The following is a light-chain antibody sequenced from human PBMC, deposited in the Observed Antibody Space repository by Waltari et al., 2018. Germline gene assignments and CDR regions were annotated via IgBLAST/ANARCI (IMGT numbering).Light chain of an antibody. CDR2: STS. V-gene: IGKV1-39*01. J-gene: IGKJ1*01. CDR1: PSISTY. CDR3: QQSYTSPWT. Sequence: DIQMTQSPSSLSASVGDRVTITCRAIPSISTYLNWYQKIPGKAPKLLIYSTSNLQSWVPSRFSGSGSGTHFTLTISSLQPEDFSMYYCQQSYTSPWTFGQGTRVEIK.